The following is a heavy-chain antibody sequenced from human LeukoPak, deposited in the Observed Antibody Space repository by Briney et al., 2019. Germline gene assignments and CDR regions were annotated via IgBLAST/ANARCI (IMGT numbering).Heavy chain of an antibody. V-gene: IGHV3-53*01. CDR3: ARMGYSSGSFDY. D-gene: IGHD6-19*01. J-gene: IGHJ4*02. CDR2: LYSGGGT. Sequence: GGSLRLSCAASGFTVSSKYMSWVRQAPGKGLEWVSLLYSGGGTNYADSVKGRFTISRDNSNNTLYLQMNSLRAEDTAVYYCARMGYSSGSFDYWGQGTLVTVSS. CDR1: GFTVSSKY.